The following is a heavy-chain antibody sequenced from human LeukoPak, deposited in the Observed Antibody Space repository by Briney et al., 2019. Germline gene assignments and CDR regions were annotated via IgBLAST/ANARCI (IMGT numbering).Heavy chain of an antibody. CDR2: INPSGGST. V-gene: IGHV1-46*01. Sequence: ASVKVSCKASGYTFTSYYMHWVRQAPGQGLEWMGIINPSGGSTSYAQKFQGRVTMTRDTSTSTVYMQLSSLRSEVTAVYYCARDGLGSSSWSYYYGMDVWGQGTTVTVSS. D-gene: IGHD6-13*01. J-gene: IGHJ6*02. CDR3: ARDGLGSSSWSYYYGMDV. CDR1: GYTFTSYY.